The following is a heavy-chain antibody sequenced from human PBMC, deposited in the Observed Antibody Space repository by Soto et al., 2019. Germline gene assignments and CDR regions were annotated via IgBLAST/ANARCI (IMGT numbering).Heavy chain of an antibody. Sequence: QVQLQESGPGLVKPSQTLSLTCTVSGGSISSGGYYWSWIRQHPGKGLEWIGYIYYRGSTYYNPSLKSRVTISVDASKNQFSVKLSSVTAADTAVYYCARSKPGGIAAAGPYFDYWGQGTLVTVSS. CDR1: GGSISSGGYY. V-gene: IGHV4-31*03. CDR2: IYYRGST. D-gene: IGHD6-13*01. J-gene: IGHJ4*02. CDR3: ARSKPGGIAAAGPYFDY.